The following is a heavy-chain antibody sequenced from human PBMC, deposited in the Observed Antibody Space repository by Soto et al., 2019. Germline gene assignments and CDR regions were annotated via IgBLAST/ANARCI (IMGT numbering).Heavy chain of an antibody. CDR3: APGKTCGGNPGGGGVFNI. J-gene: IGHJ3*02. V-gene: IGHV1-69*13. D-gene: IGHD2-15*01. CDR2: IIPIFGTA. Sequence: SVKVSCKASGGTFSSYAISWVRQAPGQGLEWMGGIIPIFGTANYAQKFQGRVTITADESTSTAYMELSSLRSEDTAEYYCAPGKTCGGNPGGGGVFNIGGQGKMAT. CDR1: GGTFSSYA.